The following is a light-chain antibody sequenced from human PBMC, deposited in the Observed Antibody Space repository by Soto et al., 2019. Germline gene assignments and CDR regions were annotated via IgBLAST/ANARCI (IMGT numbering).Light chain of an antibody. CDR3: QQYDDYPLT. V-gene: IGKV1-5*01. CDR1: QSVRSW. Sequence: DIQMTQSPSTLPASVGDRVTITCRASQSVRSWLAWYQQKPGKAPKFLIYDASTLESGVPSRFSGSGSGTEFTLTISSLQPDDFATYYCQQYDDYPLTFGGGTTVDIK. CDR2: DAS. J-gene: IGKJ4*01.